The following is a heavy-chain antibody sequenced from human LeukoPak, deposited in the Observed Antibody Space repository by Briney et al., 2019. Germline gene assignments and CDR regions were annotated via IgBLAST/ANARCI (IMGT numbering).Heavy chain of an antibody. Sequence: LGGSLRLSCAASVFTFSNYAMHWVRQPPGKGLESVLGVSYSGSSTYYAKSVKGRFTISRDNSKNTLNLQMGSLRTEDMAVYYCARGAIGISRRGGFDILGQGTMVTVSS. CDR1: VFTFSNYA. V-gene: IGHV3-64*01. J-gene: IGHJ3*02. CDR3: ARGAIGISRRGGFDI. CDR2: VSYSGSST. D-gene: IGHD2/OR15-2a*01.